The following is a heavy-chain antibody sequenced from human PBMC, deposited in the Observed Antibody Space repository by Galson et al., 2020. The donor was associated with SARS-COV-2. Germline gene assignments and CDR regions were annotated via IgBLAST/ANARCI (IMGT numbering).Heavy chain of an antibody. J-gene: IGHJ4*02. V-gene: IGHV3-23*01. CDR2: ISGSGGST. CDR1: GFTFSSYA. Sequence: GGSLRLSCAASGFTFSSYAISWVRQAPGKGLEWVSAISGSGGSTYYADSVKGRFTISRDNSKNTLYLQMNSLRAEDTAVYYCARTRGYSYGYHKLSWAYWGQGTLVTVSS. D-gene: IGHD5-18*01. CDR3: ARTRGYSYGYHKLSWAY.